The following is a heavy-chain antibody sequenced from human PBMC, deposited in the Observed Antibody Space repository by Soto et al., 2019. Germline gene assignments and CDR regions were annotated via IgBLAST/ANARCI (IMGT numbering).Heavy chain of an antibody. CDR2: ISGSGGST. J-gene: IGHJ4*02. Sequence: GGSLRLSCAASGFTFSSYAMSWVRQAPGKGLEWVSAISGSGGSTYYADTVKGRFTISRDNSKNTLYLQMNSLKTEDTAVYYCTTRPSYCSSTSCSRPTYDYWGQGTLVTVSS. CDR3: TTRPSYCSSTSCSRPTYDY. D-gene: IGHD2-2*01. CDR1: GFTFSSYA. V-gene: IGHV3-23*01.